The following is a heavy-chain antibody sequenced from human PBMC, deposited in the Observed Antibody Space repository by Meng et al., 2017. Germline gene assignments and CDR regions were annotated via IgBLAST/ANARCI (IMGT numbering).Heavy chain of an antibody. J-gene: IGHJ4*02. Sequence: GGSLRLSCAASGFTFSSYAMSWVRQAPGKGLEWVSAISGSGGSTYYADSVKGRFTISRDNSKNTLYLQMNSLRAEDTAVYYCAKDQDIVVVVAATADWGQGNRVTCYS. CDR2: ISGSGGST. D-gene: IGHD2-15*01. V-gene: IGHV3-23*01. CDR3: AKDQDIVVVVAATAD. CDR1: GFTFSSYA.